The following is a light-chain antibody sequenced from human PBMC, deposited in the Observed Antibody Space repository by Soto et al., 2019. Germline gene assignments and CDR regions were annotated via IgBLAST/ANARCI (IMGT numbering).Light chain of an antibody. CDR2: DVS. V-gene: IGLV2-14*01. Sequence: QPVLTQPASVSGSPGQSITISCTGTSSDVGGYNYVSWYQQHPGKAPKLMIYDVSNRPSGVSNRFSGSKSGNTASLTISGLQAEDEADYYCSSYTSSSPPVVFGGGTKVTVL. CDR3: SSYTSSSPPVV. J-gene: IGLJ2*01. CDR1: SSDVGGYNY.